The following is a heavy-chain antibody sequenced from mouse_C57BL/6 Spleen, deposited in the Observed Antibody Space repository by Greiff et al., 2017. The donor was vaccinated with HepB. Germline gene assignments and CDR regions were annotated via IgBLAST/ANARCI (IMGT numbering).Heavy chain of an antibody. CDR1: GFSLSTFGMG. CDR3: ARMGGYYDYDVVHYFDY. J-gene: IGHJ2*01. Sequence: QVTLKESGPGILQPSQTLSLTCSFSGFSLSTFGMGVGWIRQPSGKGLEWLAHIWWDDDKYYNPALKSRRTISKDTSKNQVFLKIANVDTADTATYYCARMGGYYDYDVVHYFDYWGQGTTLTVSS. V-gene: IGHV8-8*01. D-gene: IGHD2-4*01. CDR2: IWWDDDK.